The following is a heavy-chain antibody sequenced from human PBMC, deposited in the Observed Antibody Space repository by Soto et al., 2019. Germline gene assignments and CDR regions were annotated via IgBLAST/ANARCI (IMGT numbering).Heavy chain of an antibody. CDR3: ARDRADSSSWYFRRVEGYYYGMDV. D-gene: IGHD6-13*01. Sequence: ASVKVSCKASGGTVSSYAISWVRQAPGQGLEWMGGIIPIFGTANYAQKFQGRVTITADESTSTAYMELSSLRSEDTGVYYCARDRADSSSWYFRRVEGYYYGMDVWGQGTTVTVSS. CDR1: GGTVSSYA. CDR2: IIPIFGTA. J-gene: IGHJ6*02. V-gene: IGHV1-69*13.